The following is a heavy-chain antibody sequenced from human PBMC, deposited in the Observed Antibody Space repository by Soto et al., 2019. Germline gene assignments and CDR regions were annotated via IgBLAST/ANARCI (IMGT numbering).Heavy chain of an antibody. CDR3: ARAVNYDYVWGRPGSNWFDP. J-gene: IGHJ5*02. D-gene: IGHD3-16*01. CDR2: INPNSGGT. V-gene: IGHV1-2*04. Sequence: WASVKVSCKASGYTFTGYYMHWVRQAPGQGLEWMGWINPNSGGTNYAQKFQGWVTMTRDTSISTAYMELSRLRSDDTAVYYCARAVNYDYVWGRPGSNWFDPWGQGTLVTVSS. CDR1: GYTFTGYY.